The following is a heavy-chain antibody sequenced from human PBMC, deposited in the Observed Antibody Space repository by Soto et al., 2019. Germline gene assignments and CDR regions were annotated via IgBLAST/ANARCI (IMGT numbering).Heavy chain of an antibody. CDR2: IYPGDHET. CDR3: ARSPRSSPYFDY. CDR1: GYTFSNFW. V-gene: IGHV5-51*01. J-gene: IGHJ4*02. D-gene: IGHD6-13*01. Sequence: AGESLKISCHCSGYTFSNFWIGLVLQLPGKGLEWMGIIYPGDHETRYSPSFHGKVTISADKSINTAYLQWNSLEASDTAFYFCARSPRSSPYFDYWGQGALVTVSS.